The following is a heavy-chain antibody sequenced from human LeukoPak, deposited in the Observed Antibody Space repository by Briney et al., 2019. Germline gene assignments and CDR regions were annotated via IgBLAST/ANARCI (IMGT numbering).Heavy chain of an antibody. V-gene: IGHV4-4*07. J-gene: IGHJ4*02. CDR3: ARRSSSWYGLDY. D-gene: IGHD6-13*01. Sequence: SETLSLTCTVSGGSISSYYWSWIRQPAGKGLEWIGRIYTSGSTNYNPSLKSRVTISVDKCKNQFSLKLSSVTAADTAVYYCARRSSSWYGLDYWGQGTPVTVSS. CDR2: IYTSGST. CDR1: GGSISSYY.